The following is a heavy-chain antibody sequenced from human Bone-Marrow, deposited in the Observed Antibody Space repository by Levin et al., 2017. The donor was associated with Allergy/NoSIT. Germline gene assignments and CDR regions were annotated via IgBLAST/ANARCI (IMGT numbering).Heavy chain of an antibody. CDR2: MNPNSGNT. Sequence: ASVKVSCKASGYTFTSYDINWVRQATGQGLEWMGWMNPNSGNTGYAQKFQGRVTMTRNTSISTAYMELSSLRSEDTAVYYCARAQGWPRTQEFDYWGQGTLVTVSS. D-gene: IGHD1-14*01. J-gene: IGHJ4*02. CDR1: GYTFTSYD. V-gene: IGHV1-8*01. CDR3: ARAQGWPRTQEFDY.